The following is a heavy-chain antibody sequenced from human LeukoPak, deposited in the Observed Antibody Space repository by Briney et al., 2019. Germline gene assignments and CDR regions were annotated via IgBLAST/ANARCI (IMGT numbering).Heavy chain of an antibody. J-gene: IGHJ4*02. CDR3: ARDRVAGATKPSFFDY. CDR2: ISAYNGNT. Sequence: GASVKVSCKASGYTFTSYGISWVRQAPGQGLEWMGWISAYNGNTNYAQKLQGRVTMTTDTSTSTAYMELRSLRSDDTAVYYCARDRVAGATKPSFFDYWGQGTLVTVSS. V-gene: IGHV1-18*01. CDR1: GYTFTSYG. D-gene: IGHD1-26*01.